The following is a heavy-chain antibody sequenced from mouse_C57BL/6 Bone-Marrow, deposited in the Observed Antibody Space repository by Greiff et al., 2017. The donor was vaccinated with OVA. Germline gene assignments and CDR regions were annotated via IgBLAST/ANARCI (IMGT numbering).Heavy chain of an antibody. CDR2: ISSGGSYT. J-gene: IGHJ2*01. CDR1: GFTFSSYG. D-gene: IGHD3-2*02. CDR3: ARDSSGLDY. Sequence: EVQLVESGGDLVKPGGSLKLSCAASGFTFSSYGMSWVRQTPDKRLEWVATISSGGSYTYYPDSVKGRFTISRDNAKNTLYLQMSSLKSEDTAMYYCARDSSGLDYWGQGTTFTVSS. V-gene: IGHV5-6*01.